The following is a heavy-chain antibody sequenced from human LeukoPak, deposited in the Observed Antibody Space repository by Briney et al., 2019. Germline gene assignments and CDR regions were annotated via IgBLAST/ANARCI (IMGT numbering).Heavy chain of an antibody. J-gene: IGHJ4*02. D-gene: IGHD6-19*01. Sequence: ASAKVSCKASGYTFTSYDINWVRQATGQGLEWMGWMNPNSGNTGYAQKFQGRVTMTRNTSISTAYMELSSLRSEDTAVYYCARGRRYCSGWRFDYWGQGTLVTVSS. CDR3: ARGRRYCSGWRFDY. V-gene: IGHV1-8*01. CDR1: GYTFTSYD. CDR2: MNPNSGNT.